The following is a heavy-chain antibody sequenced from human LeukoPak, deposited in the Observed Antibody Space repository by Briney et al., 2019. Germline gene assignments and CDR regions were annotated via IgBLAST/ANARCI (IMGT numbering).Heavy chain of an antibody. J-gene: IGHJ4*02. CDR2: ISAYNGNT. Sequence: GASMEVSCKASGCTFTAYCSTWVRQARVQGLEWMGWISAYNGNTNSAQRLQGRVTMATDTSTSTAYLEVRSLRSDDTAVYYCAREVGPKLDYWGQGTLVTVSS. V-gene: IGHV1-18*04. CDR3: AREVGPKLDY. CDR1: GCTFTAYC. D-gene: IGHD1-26*01.